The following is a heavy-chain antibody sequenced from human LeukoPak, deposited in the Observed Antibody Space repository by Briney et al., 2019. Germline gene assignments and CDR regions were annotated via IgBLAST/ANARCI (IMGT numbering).Heavy chain of an antibody. CDR2: IYHSGST. Sequence: PSETLSLTCAVSGGSISSSNWWSWARQPPGKGLEWIGEIYHSGSTNYNPSLKSRVTISVDKSKNQFSLKLSSVTAADTAFYYCARSDLYGDYPPGNYWGQGTLVTVSS. CDR3: ARSDLYGDYPPGNY. J-gene: IGHJ4*02. CDR1: GGSISSSNW. V-gene: IGHV4-4*02. D-gene: IGHD4-17*01.